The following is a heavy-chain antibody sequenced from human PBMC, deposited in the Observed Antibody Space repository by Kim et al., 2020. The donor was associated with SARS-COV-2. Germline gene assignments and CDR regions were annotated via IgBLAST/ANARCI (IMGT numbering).Heavy chain of an antibody. D-gene: IGHD2-15*01. CDR1: GFTFSDYY. CDR2: ISSSGSTI. CDR3: ARERAVAATHSDY. J-gene: IGHJ4*02. V-gene: IGHV3-11*04. Sequence: GGSLRLSCAASGFTFSDYYMSWIRQAPGKGLEWVSYISSSGSTIYYADSVKGLFTISRDNAKNSLYLQMNSLRAEDTAVYYCARERAVAATHSDYWGQGTLVTVSS.